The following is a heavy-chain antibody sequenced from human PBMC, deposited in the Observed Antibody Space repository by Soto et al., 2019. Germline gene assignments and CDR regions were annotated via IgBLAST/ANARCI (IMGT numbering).Heavy chain of an antibody. J-gene: IGHJ4*02. CDR1: GFTFGDYA. D-gene: IGHD5-12*01. V-gene: IGHV3-49*04. CDR2: IRSKAYGGTT. Sequence: PGGSLRLSCTASGFTFGDYAMSWVRQAPGKGLEWVGFIRSKAYGGTTEYAASVKGRFTISRDDSKSIAYLQMNSLKTEDTAVYYCTRNQDGYKASSGYWGQGTLVTVS. CDR3: TRNQDGYKASSGY.